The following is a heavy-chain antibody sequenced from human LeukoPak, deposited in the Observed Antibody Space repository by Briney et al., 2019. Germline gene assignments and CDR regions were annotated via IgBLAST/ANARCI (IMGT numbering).Heavy chain of an antibody. CDR2: IKEDGSEK. D-gene: IGHD6-13*01. CDR1: GFIFSNYW. Sequence: PGGSLRLSCAASGFIFSNYWMTWVRQAPGKGLEWLANIKEDGSEKYYLDSVSGRFTISRDNAKNSLYLQMNSLRAEDTAVYYCVKVSIAVAGSDYWGQGTLVTVSS. J-gene: IGHJ4*02. CDR3: VKVSIAVAGSDY. V-gene: IGHV3-7*01.